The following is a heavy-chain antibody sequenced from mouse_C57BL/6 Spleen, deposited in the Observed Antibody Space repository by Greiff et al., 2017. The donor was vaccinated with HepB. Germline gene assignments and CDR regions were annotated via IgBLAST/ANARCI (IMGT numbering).Heavy chain of an antibody. Sequence: VQLKESGPGLVKPSQSLSLTCSVTGYSITSGYYWNWIRQFPGNKLEWMGYISYDGSNNYNPSLKNRISITRDTSKNQFFLKLNSVTTEDTATYYCARGIYYDYPYWYFDVWGTGTTVTVSS. V-gene: IGHV3-6*01. CDR2: ISYDGSN. D-gene: IGHD2-4*01. CDR3: ARGIYYDYPYWYFDV. CDR1: GYSITSGYY. J-gene: IGHJ1*03.